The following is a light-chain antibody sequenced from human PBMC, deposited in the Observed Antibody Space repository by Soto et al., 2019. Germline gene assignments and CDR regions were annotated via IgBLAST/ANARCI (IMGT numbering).Light chain of an antibody. CDR3: QQYYSTLLT. CDR1: QTVLYSPNNRNY. V-gene: IGKV4-1*01. J-gene: IGKJ4*01. Sequence: DIVMTQSPASLAVSLGERATINCKSSQTVLYSPNNRNYLAWYQLKAGQPPKLLISWASTRESGVPDRFSGSGSGTDFTLTISSLQAEDVAVYYCQQYYSTLLTFGGGTKVEIK. CDR2: WAS.